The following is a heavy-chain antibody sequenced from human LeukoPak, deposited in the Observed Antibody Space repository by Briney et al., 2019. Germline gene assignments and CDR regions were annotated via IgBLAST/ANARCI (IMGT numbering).Heavy chain of an antibody. CDR3: ARDLCSGGSCYWRFDY. CDR2: TYYRSKWNN. Sequence: QTLSLTCAICGDTGPANIPAWNWIRQYPSRGRDWLRRTYYRSKWNNDYAVSVKSRISINPDTSKNQFSLQLNSVTPEDTAVYYCARDLCSGGSCYWRFDYWGQGTLVTVPS. CDR1: GDTGPANIPA. J-gene: IGHJ4*02. V-gene: IGHV6-1*01. D-gene: IGHD2-15*01.